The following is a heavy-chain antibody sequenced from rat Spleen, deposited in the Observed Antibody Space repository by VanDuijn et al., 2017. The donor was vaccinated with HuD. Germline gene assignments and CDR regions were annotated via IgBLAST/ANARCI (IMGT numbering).Heavy chain of an antibody. D-gene: IGHD1-9*01. CDR3: TRDGTTGIFAYVIDA. Sequence: QVQLKESGPGLVQPSQTLSLTCTVSGFSLTSYSVHWVRQPPGKGLEWMGRMRHNGDTSYNSGLRSRLSLSRDTSKNQVFLKMNSLQTDDTGTYYCTRDGTTGIFAYVIDAWGQGASVTVSS. V-gene: IGHV2-63*01. CDR1: GFSLTSYS. J-gene: IGHJ4*01. CDR2: MRHNGDT.